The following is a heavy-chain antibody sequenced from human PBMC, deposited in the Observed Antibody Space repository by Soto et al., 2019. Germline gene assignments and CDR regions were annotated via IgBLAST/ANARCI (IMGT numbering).Heavy chain of an antibody. Sequence: GASVKVSCKASGYTFTSYYMHWVRQAPGQGLEWMGIINPSGGSTSYAQKFQGRVTMTRDTSTSTVYMELSSLRSEDTAVYYCASSTGLKVATNPAAGMDVWGQGTTVTVSS. D-gene: IGHD5-12*01. CDR3: ASSTGLKVATNPAAGMDV. V-gene: IGHV1-46*01. CDR1: GYTFTSYY. J-gene: IGHJ6*02. CDR2: INPSGGST.